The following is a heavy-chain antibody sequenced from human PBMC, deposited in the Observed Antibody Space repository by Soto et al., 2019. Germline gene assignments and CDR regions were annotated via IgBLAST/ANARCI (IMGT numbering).Heavy chain of an antibody. CDR3: ARGGYDILTGYNIVDL. V-gene: IGHV4-59*01. Sequence: SETLSLTCTVSDGSIGTYYWSWIRQPPGKGLEWIGYIYYSGSTNYNPSLKSRVTISVDTSKNQFSLKLSSVTAADTAVYYCARGGYDILTGYNIVDLWGQGTLVTVSS. J-gene: IGHJ5*02. CDR2: IYYSGST. D-gene: IGHD3-9*01. CDR1: DGSIGTYY.